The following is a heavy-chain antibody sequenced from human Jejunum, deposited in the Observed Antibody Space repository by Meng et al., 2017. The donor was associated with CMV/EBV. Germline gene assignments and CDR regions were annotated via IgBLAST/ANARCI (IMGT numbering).Heavy chain of an antibody. J-gene: IGHJ4*02. V-gene: IGHV3-72*01. D-gene: IGHD3-10*01. Sequence: CTASGFSLSDYYMDWFRRAPGKGLECVGRIRDKADTYSTDCAASVRGRYTISRDDSKNSLYLQMNNLKIEDTAVYYCVRDFRGSGDYWGQGTLVTVSS. CDR3: VRDFRGSGDY. CDR2: IRDKADTYST. CDR1: GFSLSDYY.